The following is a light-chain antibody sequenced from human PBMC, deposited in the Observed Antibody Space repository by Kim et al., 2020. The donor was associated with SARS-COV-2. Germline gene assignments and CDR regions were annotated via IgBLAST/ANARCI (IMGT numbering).Light chain of an antibody. V-gene: IGKV3-15*01. CDR2: GAS. Sequence: SPGERATRSCRARQSVSSNLAWYQQKPGQAPRLLIYGASTRATGIPARFSGSGSGTEFTLTISSLQSEDFAVYYCQQYNNWLGLTFGGGTKVDIK. J-gene: IGKJ4*01. CDR3: QQYNNWLGLT. CDR1: QSVSSN.